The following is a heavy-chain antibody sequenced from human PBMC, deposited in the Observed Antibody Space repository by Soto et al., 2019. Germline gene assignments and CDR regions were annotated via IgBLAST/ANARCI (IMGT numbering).Heavy chain of an antibody. J-gene: IGHJ4*02. D-gene: IGHD3-16*01. CDR3: TGTLIAQGGVIFDY. Sequence: GGSLRLSCAASGFTFSGSAMHWVRQASGKGLEWVGRIRSKANSYATAYAASVKGRFTISRDDSKNTAYLQMNSLKTEDTAVYYCTGTLIAQGGVIFDYWGQGTLVTVSS. CDR1: GFTFSGSA. CDR2: IRSKANSYAT. V-gene: IGHV3-73*01.